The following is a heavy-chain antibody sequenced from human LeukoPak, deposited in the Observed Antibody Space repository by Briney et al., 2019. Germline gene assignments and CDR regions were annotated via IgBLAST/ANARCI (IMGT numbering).Heavy chain of an antibody. Sequence: GRSLRLSCAASGFTFSSYGMHWVRQAPGKGLEWVAVIWYDGSNKYYADSVKGRFTISRDNSKNTLYLQMNSLRAEDTAVYCCARDRSSYGDYVDYWGQGTLVTVSS. CDR3: ARDRSSYGDYVDY. CDR1: GFTFSSYG. CDR2: IWYDGSNK. J-gene: IGHJ4*02. V-gene: IGHV3-33*01. D-gene: IGHD4-17*01.